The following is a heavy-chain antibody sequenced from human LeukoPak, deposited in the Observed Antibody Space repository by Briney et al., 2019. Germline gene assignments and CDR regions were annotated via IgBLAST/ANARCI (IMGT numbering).Heavy chain of an antibody. J-gene: IGHJ4*02. D-gene: IGHD3-22*01. Sequence: GGSLRLSCTASGFTFSGYSMNWIRQAPGKGLEWVSSFGTRSTSVYHAGSVKGRFAISRDNAKNSLYLQMNSLRAEDTALYYCAREVSEGFDSWGQGTLVTVSS. V-gene: IGHV3-21*01. CDR1: GFTFSGYS. CDR2: FGTRSTSV. CDR3: AREVSEGFDS.